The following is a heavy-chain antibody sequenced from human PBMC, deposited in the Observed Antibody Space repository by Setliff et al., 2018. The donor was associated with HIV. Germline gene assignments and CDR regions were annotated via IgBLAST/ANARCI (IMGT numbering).Heavy chain of an antibody. CDR3: ARAPTGYSSIWYRNGLTYYNYMDV. J-gene: IGHJ6*03. CDR2: INHSGST. CDR1: GGSFSGYY. Sequence: NLPETLSLTCAVYGGSFSGYYWTWIRQPPGKGLEWIGEINHSGSTNYNPSLKSRVTMSVDTSKNQFSLKLSSVTAADTAVFYCARAPTGYSSIWYRNGLTYYNYMDVWGKGTKVTVSS. V-gene: IGHV4-34*01. D-gene: IGHD6-13*01.